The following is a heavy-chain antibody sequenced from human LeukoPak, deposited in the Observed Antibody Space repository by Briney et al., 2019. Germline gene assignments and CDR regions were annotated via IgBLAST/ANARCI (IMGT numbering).Heavy chain of an antibody. V-gene: IGHV3-30*02. CDR1: GFTFTSYS. CDR3: AKDLRISSGWYSTFDY. CDR2: IRYDGSNK. J-gene: IGHJ4*02. Sequence: PGGSLRLSRAASGFTFTSYSMHSVRHGPRGGLERVAFIRYDGSNKYYADSVKGRFTISRDNSKDTLYLQMNSLRAEDTAVYYCAKDLRISSGWYSTFDYWGQEALVTVSS. D-gene: IGHD6-19*01.